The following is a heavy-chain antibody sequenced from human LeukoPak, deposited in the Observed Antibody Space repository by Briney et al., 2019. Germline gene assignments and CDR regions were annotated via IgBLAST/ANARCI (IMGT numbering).Heavy chain of an antibody. CDR2: ISYDGSNK. CDR1: GFSFSSHA. V-gene: IGHV3-30*04. J-gene: IGHJ6*03. D-gene: IGHD3-10*01. CDR3: AKAGGWFGELLGYYYYMDV. Sequence: GGSLRLSCVASGFSFSSHAMHWVRQAPGKGLEWVAVISYDGSNKYYADSVKGRFTISRDNSKNTLYLQMNSLRAEDTAVYYCAKAGGWFGELLGYYYYMDVWGKGTTVTISS.